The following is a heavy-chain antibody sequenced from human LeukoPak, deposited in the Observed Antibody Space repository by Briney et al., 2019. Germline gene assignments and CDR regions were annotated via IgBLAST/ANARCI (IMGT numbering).Heavy chain of an antibody. V-gene: IGHV1-24*01. Sequence: ASPKVSSTISEDTLTGLAIRSGRQAPGKKQERMGDFDPEDGETIYAQKLQGRVTMTEDTSTDTAYMELSSLRSEDTAVYYCATVSSGYHYWGEGTLVTVSS. CDR3: ATVSSGYHY. CDR2: FDPEDGET. D-gene: IGHD3-22*01. J-gene: IGHJ4*02. CDR1: EDTLTGLA.